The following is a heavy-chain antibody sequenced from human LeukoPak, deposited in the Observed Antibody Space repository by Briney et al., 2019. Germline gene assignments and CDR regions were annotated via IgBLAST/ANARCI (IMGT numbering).Heavy chain of an antibody. J-gene: IGHJ6*02. D-gene: IGHD4-11*01. V-gene: IGHV1-2*02. Sequence: ASVKVSCKASGYTFTAYYMHWVRQAPGQGLERMGWLNPNSGGTSYAQNFQGRVTMTRDTSISTAYMELSSLRSDDTAVYSCASATTGKYYGLDVWGQGTTVTVSS. CDR1: GYTFTAYY. CDR3: ASATTGKYYGLDV. CDR2: LNPNSGGT.